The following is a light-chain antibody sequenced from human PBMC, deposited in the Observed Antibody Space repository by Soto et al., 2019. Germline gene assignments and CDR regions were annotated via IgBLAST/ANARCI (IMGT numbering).Light chain of an antibody. J-gene: IGKJ4*02. CDR1: QSVYSN. CDR2: GTS. CDR3: QQYNNWPLT. Sequence: EIVMTQSPATLSVSPGERATLSCRASQSVYSNLAWYQQKPGQAPRLLIYGTSTRATGIPARFSGSGSGTEFSLTISSLQSEDSAVYYCQQYNNWPLTFGGGTKVEIK. V-gene: IGKV3-15*01.